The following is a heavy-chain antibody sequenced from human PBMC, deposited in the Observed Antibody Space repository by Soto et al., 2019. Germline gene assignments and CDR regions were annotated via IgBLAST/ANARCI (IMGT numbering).Heavy chain of an antibody. CDR1: GFTFSSYA. V-gene: IGHV3-30-3*01. CDR3: ARDRNFFGSGIYYDYGMDV. Sequence: QVQLVESGGGVVQPGRALRLSCAASGFTFSSYAMHWVRQAPVKGLQWVACISYDGSNKYYADSVKGRFTISRDNAKNTLSLQMTSLRAEDTAVYYWARDRNFFGSGIYYDYGMDVWGQGTTVTVSS. CDR2: ISYDGSNK. D-gene: IGHD3-10*01. J-gene: IGHJ6*02.